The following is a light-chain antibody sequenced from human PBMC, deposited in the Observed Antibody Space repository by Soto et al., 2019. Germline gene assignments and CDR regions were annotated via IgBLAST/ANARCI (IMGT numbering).Light chain of an antibody. CDR3: QHYNSYSEA. Sequence: DIQMTQPLSPLFGPVGERFTITGRASQPISGWLAWYKQKPGKAPKLLIYKASTLKSGVPSRFSGSGSGTEFTLTISSLQPDDFATYYCQHYNSYSEAFGQGTKVELK. J-gene: IGKJ1*01. CDR1: QPISGW. CDR2: KAS. V-gene: IGKV1-5*03.